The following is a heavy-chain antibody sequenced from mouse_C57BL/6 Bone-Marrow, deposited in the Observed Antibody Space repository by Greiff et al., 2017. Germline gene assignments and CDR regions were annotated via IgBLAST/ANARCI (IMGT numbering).Heavy chain of an antibody. V-gene: IGHV1-26*01. CDR3: ARRGFYYGSADY. D-gene: IGHD1-1*01. CDR2: INPNNGGT. CDR1: GYTFTDYY. J-gene: IGHJ2*01. Sequence: VQLQPSGPELVKPGASVKISCKASGYTFTDYYMNWVKQSHGKSLEWIGDINPNNGGTSYNQKFKGKATLTVDKSSSTAYMELRSLTSEDSAVYYCARRGFYYGSADYWGQGTTLTVSS.